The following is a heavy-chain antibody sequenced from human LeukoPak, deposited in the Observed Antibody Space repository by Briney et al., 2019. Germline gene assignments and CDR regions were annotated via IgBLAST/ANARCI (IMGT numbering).Heavy chain of an antibody. CDR1: GGSISSSSYY. V-gene: IGHV4-30-4*08. CDR2: IYYSGST. Sequence: PSETLSLTRTVSGGSISSSSYYWGWIRQPPGKGLEWIGYIYYSGSTYYNPSLKSRVTISVDTSRNQFSLKLSSVTAADTAVYYCARWDGSGSYGWFDPWGQGTLVTVSS. J-gene: IGHJ5*02. CDR3: ARWDGSGSYGWFDP. D-gene: IGHD3-10*01.